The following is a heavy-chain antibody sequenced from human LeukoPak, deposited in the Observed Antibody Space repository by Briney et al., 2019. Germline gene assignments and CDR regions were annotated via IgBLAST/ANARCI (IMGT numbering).Heavy chain of an antibody. CDR2: IYDNGDT. CDR1: GFTVTSNY. Sequence: GGSLGLSCAASGFTVTSNYMTWVRQAPGKGLELVSIIYDNGDTYYADSGKGRFTVTRDSCKNTVSHEMNSLKVDDTAVYYCMSHSDPLTGYSFDYWGQGTLVTVSS. CDR3: MSHSDPLTGYSFDY. V-gene: IGHV3-53*01. D-gene: IGHD3-9*01. J-gene: IGHJ4*02.